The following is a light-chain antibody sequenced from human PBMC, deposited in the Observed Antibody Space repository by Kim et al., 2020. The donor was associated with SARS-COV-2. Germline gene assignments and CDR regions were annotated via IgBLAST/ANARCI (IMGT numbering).Light chain of an antibody. J-gene: IGLJ2*01. CDR3: QAWDSSTGVV. V-gene: IGLV3-1*01. CDR2: QDS. Sequence: SYELTQPPSVSVSPGQTASITCSGDKLGDKYVCWYQQKPGQSPVLVIHQDSKRPSGIPERFSGSNSGNTATLTISGTQAMDEADYYCQAWDSSTGVVFGGGTQLTVL. CDR1: KLGDKY.